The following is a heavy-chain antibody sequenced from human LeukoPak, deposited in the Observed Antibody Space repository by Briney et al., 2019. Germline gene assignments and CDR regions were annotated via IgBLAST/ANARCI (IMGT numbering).Heavy chain of an antibody. CDR3: ARDDDTSGHYGRLDY. CDR2: ISYDGNNK. V-gene: IGHV3-33*05. J-gene: IGHJ4*02. CDR1: GFTFNYYG. D-gene: IGHD3-22*01. Sequence: GGSLRLSCAASGFTFNYYGMHWVRQAPGKGLEWVAAISYDGNNKYYADSVKGRFTISRDTSENTVYLQMNSLRAEDTAVYSCARDDDTSGHYGRLDYWGQGTLVTVSS.